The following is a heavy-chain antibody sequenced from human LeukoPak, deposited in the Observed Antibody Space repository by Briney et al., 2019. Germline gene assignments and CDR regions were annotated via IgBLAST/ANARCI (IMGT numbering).Heavy chain of an antibody. D-gene: IGHD1-26*01. V-gene: IGHV3-53*04. J-gene: IGHJ6*02. CDR3: TRGRWEAGQDYGMDV. CDR1: GFTVSSHY. Sequence: GGSLRLSCAASGFTVSSHYMSWVRQAPGKGLEWVSVIYSGGSTYYADSVKCRFTISRHNSKNTLYLQMNSLRAEDTAVYYCTRGRWEAGQDYGMDVWGQGTTVTVYS. CDR2: IYSGGST.